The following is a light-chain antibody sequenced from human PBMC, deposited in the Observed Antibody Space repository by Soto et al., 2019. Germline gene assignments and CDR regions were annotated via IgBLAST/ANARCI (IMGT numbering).Light chain of an antibody. V-gene: IGLV1-40*01. CDR1: SSNIGTGYD. Sequence: QSVLTQPPSVSGAPGQRVTIFCTGSSSNIGTGYDVHWYQQLPGTVPKLLIYINNKRPSGVPDRFSGSKSGTSASLAITGLQAEDEADYYCQSYDSSLNGFVFGTGTKVTVL. CDR2: INN. J-gene: IGLJ1*01. CDR3: QSYDSSLNGFV.